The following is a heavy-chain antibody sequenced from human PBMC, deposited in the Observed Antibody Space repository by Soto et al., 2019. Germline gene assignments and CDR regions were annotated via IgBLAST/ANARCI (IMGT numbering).Heavy chain of an antibody. D-gene: IGHD1-1*01. CDR3: ARRYGYSFDY. CDR1: GGSISSYY. V-gene: IGHV4-59*08. Sequence: SETLSLTCTVSGGSISSYYWSWIRQPPGKGLEWIGYIYYSGSTNYNPSLKSRVTISVDTSKNQFYLKLSSVTAADTAVYYCARRYGYSFDYWGQGTLVTVSS. CDR2: IYYSGST. J-gene: IGHJ4*02.